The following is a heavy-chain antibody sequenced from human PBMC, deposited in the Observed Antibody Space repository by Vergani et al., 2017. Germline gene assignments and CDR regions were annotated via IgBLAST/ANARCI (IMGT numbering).Heavy chain of an antibody. CDR1: GGTFSSYT. D-gene: IGHD6-6*01. Sequence: QVQLVQSGAEVKKPGSSVKVSCKASGGTFSSYTISWVRQAPGQGLEWMRRIIPILGIANYAQKFQGRVTITADKSTSTAYMELSSLRSEDTAVYYCARDYEQLAPDLKHDAFDIWGQGTMVTVSS. J-gene: IGHJ3*02. CDR2: IIPILGIA. V-gene: IGHV1-69*08. CDR3: ARDYEQLAPDLKHDAFDI.